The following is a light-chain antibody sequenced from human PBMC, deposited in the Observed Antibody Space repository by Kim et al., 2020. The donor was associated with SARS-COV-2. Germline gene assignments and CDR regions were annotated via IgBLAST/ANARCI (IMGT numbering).Light chain of an antibody. V-gene: IGKV3D-15*03. Sequence: ETVMTQSPATLSVPPGERATLSCRASQSVSSNLAWYQQKPGQAPRLLIYGASIRATGIPARFSGSGSGTEFTLTISTLQSEDFAVYYCQQYNNWPLTFGGGTKVDIK. J-gene: IGKJ4*01. CDR3: QQYNNWPLT. CDR1: QSVSSN. CDR2: GAS.